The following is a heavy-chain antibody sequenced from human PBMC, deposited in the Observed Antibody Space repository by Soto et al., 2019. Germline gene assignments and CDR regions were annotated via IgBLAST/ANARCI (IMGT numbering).Heavy chain of an antibody. Sequence: SVPTLVNPTQTLSLTCTFSGFSLSTSGMRVSWIRQPPGKALEWLARIDWDDDKFYSTSLKTRLTISKDTSKNQVVLTMTNMDPVDTATYYCARSRDTANGMDVWGLGTTVTVSS. CDR1: GFSLSTSGMR. D-gene: IGHD5-18*01. CDR2: IDWDDDK. J-gene: IGHJ6*02. CDR3: ARSRDTANGMDV. V-gene: IGHV2-70*04.